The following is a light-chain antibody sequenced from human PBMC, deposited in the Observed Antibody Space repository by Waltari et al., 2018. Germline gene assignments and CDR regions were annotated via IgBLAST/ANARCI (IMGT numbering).Light chain of an antibody. CDR1: QRIDSRY. V-gene: IGKV3-20*01. J-gene: IGKJ2*01. CDR2: RAF. Sequence: VLTQSPGTLSLSPGERATLSCRVSQRIDSRYLAWYRHKPGQAPRVLVYRAFSRASGIPDRFSGSGSGTDFTLTISGLEPEDSAVYYCQHYTDSPRAYTFCQGTRLEIK. CDR3: QHYTDSPRAYT.